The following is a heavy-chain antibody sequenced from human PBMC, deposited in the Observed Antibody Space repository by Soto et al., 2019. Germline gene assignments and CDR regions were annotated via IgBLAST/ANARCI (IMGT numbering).Heavy chain of an antibody. Sequence: EVQLVESGGGLVQPGRSLRLSCAASGFTFDDYAMHWVRQAPGRGLEWVSGITWNSDKIGYADSVKGRFSISRDNDQNSLSLQMNSLRADDTALYFCAASRGYDSSGYSSDHYGMDVGGQGTTVTVSS. D-gene: IGHD3-22*01. V-gene: IGHV3-9*01. CDR1: GFTFDDYA. J-gene: IGHJ6*02. CDR3: AASRGYDSSGYSSDHYGMDV. CDR2: ITWNSDKI.